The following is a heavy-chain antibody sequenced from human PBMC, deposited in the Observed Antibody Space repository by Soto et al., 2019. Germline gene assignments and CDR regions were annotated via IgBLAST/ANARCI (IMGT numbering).Heavy chain of an antibody. CDR3: AKDASSGITSFDL. V-gene: IGHV3-23*01. Sequence: PXGSLRRSGAASGFTFSSYAMSWVRQAPGKGLEWVSTISGSGGSTYYADSVKGRFTISRDNSKNTLYLQMNSLRAEDTALYYCAKDASSGITSFDLWGRGTLVTVSS. D-gene: IGHD3-3*01. J-gene: IGHJ2*01. CDR1: GFTFSSYA. CDR2: ISGSGGST.